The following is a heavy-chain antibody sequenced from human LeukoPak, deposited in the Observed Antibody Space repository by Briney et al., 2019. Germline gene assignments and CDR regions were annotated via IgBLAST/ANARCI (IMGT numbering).Heavy chain of an antibody. V-gene: IGHV4-39*07. CDR2: IYYSGST. J-gene: IGHJ4*02. Sequence: PSETLSLTCTVSGGSISSSSYYWGWIRQPPGKGLEWIGSIYYSGSTYYNPSLKSRVTISVDTSKNQFSLKLSSVTAADTAVYYCARGRAAVRAPRRYYFDYWGQGTLVTVSS. CDR3: ARGRAAVRAPRRYYFDY. D-gene: IGHD2-15*01. CDR1: GGSISSSSYY.